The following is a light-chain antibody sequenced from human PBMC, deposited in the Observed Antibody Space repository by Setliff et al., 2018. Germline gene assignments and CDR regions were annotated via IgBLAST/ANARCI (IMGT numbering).Light chain of an antibody. Sequence: LTQPPSASGTPGQRVTISCSGSSSDIGTNAVNWYQQFPGTAPKLLIYTNYRRPSGVPDRFSGSRSGTSASLAISGLQSEDEADYYCAAWADSVNGPVFGGGTKVTVL. CDR2: TNY. CDR1: SSDIGTNA. CDR3: AAWADSVNGPV. J-gene: IGLJ2*01. V-gene: IGLV1-44*01.